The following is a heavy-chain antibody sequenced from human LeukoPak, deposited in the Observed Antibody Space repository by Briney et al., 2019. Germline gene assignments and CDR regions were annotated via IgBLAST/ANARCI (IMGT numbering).Heavy chain of an antibody. CDR2: IYYSGST. J-gene: IGHJ5*02. Sequence: SETLSLTYTVSGGSISSGGYYWSWIRQHPGKGLEWIGYIYYSGSTYYNPSLKSRVTISVDTSKNQFSLKLSSVTAADTAVYYCARGSYYYGSGTPYNRFDPWGQGTLVTVSS. D-gene: IGHD3-10*01. CDR3: ARGSYYYGSGTPYNRFDP. V-gene: IGHV4-31*03. CDR1: GGSISSGGYY.